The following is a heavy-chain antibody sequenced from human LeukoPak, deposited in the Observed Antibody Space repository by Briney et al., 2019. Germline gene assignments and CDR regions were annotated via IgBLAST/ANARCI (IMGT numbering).Heavy chain of an antibody. CDR3: ARNPECGTACFYGMDV. CDR2: IHDSGST. J-gene: IGHJ6*02. D-gene: IGHD2-15*01. Sequence: SETLSLTCTVSGGSISSYYWSWIRQPPGKGLEWIGYIHDSGSTNYNPSLKSRVTISRDTAKNQVSLKLSSVTAADTAVYYCARNPECGTACFYGMDVWGQGTTATVSS. CDR1: GGSISSYY. V-gene: IGHV4-59*08.